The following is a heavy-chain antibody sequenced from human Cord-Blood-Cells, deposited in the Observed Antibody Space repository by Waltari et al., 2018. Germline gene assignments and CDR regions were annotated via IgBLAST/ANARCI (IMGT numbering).Heavy chain of an antibody. CDR2: IYHSGST. CDR1: GGSISSSNW. CDR3: ARYCSSTSCYYYYGMDV. J-gene: IGHJ6*02. D-gene: IGHD2-2*01. Sequence: QVQLQESGPGLVKPSGTLSLTCAVPGGSISSSNWWSWVRQPPGKGLEWIGEIYHSGSTNYNPSLKSRVTISVDKSKNQFSLKLSSVTAADTAVYYCARYCSSTSCYYYYGMDVWGQGTTVTVSS. V-gene: IGHV4-4*02.